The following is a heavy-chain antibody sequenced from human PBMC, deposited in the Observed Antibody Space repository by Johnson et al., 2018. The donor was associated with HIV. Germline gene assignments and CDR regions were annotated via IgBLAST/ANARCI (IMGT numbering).Heavy chain of an antibody. D-gene: IGHD6-13*01. V-gene: IGHV3-13*01. CDR2: IGPAGDT. CDR1: GCTFSSYD. CDR3: GRMVDSSSWTPDAFDI. Sequence: VQLVESGGGLVQPGGSLRLSCAASGCTFSSYDMHWVRQATGKGLEWVSTIGPAGDTYYPGSVKGRFTISSDNSKNTPYLHMNSRRAEDTAVYYRGRMVDSSSWTPDAFDIWGEGTMVTVSS. J-gene: IGHJ3*02.